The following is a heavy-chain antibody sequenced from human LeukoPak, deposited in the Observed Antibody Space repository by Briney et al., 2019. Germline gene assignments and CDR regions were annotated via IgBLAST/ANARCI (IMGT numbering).Heavy chain of an antibody. Sequence: SETLFLTCTVSGGSISSYYWSWIRQPPGKGLEWIGYIYYSGSTNYNPSLKSRATISVDTSKNQFSLKLSSVTAADTAVYYCARMGSMYSSSPPDYYYYYYGMDVWGQGTTVTVSS. CDR2: IYYSGST. CDR1: GGSISSYY. V-gene: IGHV4-59*08. D-gene: IGHD6-13*01. CDR3: ARMGSMYSSSPPDYYYYYYGMDV. J-gene: IGHJ6*02.